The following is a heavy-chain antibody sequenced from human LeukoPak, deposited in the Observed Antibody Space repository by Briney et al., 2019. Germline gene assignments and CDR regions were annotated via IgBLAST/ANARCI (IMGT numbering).Heavy chain of an antibody. Sequence: SETLSLTCTASGGSISSRSYYWGWIRQPPGKGLEWIGSIYYSGTTYYKPSLKSRVTISVDTSKNQFSLRLSSVTAADTAVYYSARLASGSYGPLTPFDYWGQGTLVTVSS. J-gene: IGHJ4*02. CDR1: GGSISSRSYY. D-gene: IGHD1-26*01. CDR2: IYYSGTT. CDR3: ARLASGSYGPLTPFDY. V-gene: IGHV4-39*07.